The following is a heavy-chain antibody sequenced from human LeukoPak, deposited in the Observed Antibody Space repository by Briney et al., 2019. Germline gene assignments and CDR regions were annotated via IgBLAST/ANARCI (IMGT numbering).Heavy chain of an antibody. CDR3: ARGAYAKEELAPPGWDY. CDR1: GYTFTSYY. Sequence: ASVKVSCKASGYTFTSYYMHWVRQAPGQGLEWMGIINPSGGSTSYAQKFQGRVTMTRDTSTSTVYMELSSLRFEDTAVHYCARGAYAKEELAPPGWDYWGQGTLVTVSS. J-gene: IGHJ4*02. V-gene: IGHV1-46*01. D-gene: IGHD1-26*01. CDR2: INPSGGST.